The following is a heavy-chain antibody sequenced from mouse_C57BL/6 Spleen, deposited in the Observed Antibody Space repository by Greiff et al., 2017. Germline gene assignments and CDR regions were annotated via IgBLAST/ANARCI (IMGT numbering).Heavy chain of an antibody. J-gene: IGHJ4*01. Sequence: VQLQQSGGDLVKPGGSLKLSCAASGFTFSSYGMSWVRQTPDKRLEWVATISSGGSYTYYPDSVKGRFTLSRDNATTTLYLQMSSLKSEDTAMDYCSRDYYCCSCYDYAMDYWGQGTVVTVSS. CDR3: SRDYYCCSCYDYAMDY. D-gene: IGHD1-1*01. V-gene: IGHV5-6*01. CDR2: ISSGGSYT. CDR1: GFTFSSYG.